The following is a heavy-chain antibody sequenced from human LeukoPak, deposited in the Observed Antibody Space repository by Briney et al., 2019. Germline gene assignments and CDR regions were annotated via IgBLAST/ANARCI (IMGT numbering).Heavy chain of an antibody. J-gene: IGHJ4*02. D-gene: IGHD6-19*01. CDR1: GFTFDDYA. V-gene: IGHV3-9*01. Sequence: PGRSLRLSCAASGFTFDDYAMHWVRQAPGKGLEWVSGISWNSGSIGYADSVKGRFTISRDNAKNSVYLQMNSLRAEDTALYYCAKSKAVAGNLDYWVQGTLVTVSS. CDR3: AKSKAVAGNLDY. CDR2: ISWNSGSI.